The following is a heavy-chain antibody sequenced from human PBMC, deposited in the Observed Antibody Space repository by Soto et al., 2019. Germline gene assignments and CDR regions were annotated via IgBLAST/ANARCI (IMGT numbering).Heavy chain of an antibody. CDR2: ISGSGGST. CDR3: AKDLSGGY. J-gene: IGHJ4*02. Sequence: EVQLLESGGGLVQPGGSLRLSCAASGFTFSSYSMSWVRQAPGKGLEWVSGISGSGGSTYYADSVKGRFTISRDNSKNTMYVQMTSRRAEDTAIYFCAKDLSGGYWGQGLLVTVSS. D-gene: IGHD3-10*01. CDR1: GFTFSSYS. V-gene: IGHV3-23*01.